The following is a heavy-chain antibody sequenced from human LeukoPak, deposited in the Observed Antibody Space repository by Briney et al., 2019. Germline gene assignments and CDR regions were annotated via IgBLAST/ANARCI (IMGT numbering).Heavy chain of an antibody. CDR1: GGSISSYY. CDR2: IYYSGST. J-gene: IGHJ6*02. Sequence: SETLSLTCTVSGGSISSYYWSWIRQPPGKGLEWIGYIYYSGSTNYNPSLKSRVTISVDTSKNQFSLKLSSVTAADTAVYYCARAMYSGSYYYYYGMDVWGQGTTVTVSS. V-gene: IGHV4-59*01. D-gene: IGHD1-26*01. CDR3: ARAMYSGSYYYYYGMDV.